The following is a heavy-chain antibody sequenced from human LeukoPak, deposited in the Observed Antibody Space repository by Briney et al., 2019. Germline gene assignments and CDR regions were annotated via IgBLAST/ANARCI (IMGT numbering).Heavy chain of an antibody. Sequence: GGSLRLSCGASGFTFSSYCMSWVRQAPGKGLQWVSNINQDRSEKNYVDSVKGRFTISRDNAKNSLYLQMNSLRAEDTAVYYCARSSPILGVGNLPQWGQDTLVTVFS. J-gene: IGHJ1*01. CDR2: INQDRSEK. CDR3: ARSSPILGVGNLPQ. V-gene: IGHV3-7*05. CDR1: GFTFSSYC. D-gene: IGHD3-3*01.